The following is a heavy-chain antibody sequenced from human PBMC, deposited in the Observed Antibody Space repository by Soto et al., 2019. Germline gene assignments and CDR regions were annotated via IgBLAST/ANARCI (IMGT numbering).Heavy chain of an antibody. Sequence: SVKVSCKASGGTFSSYAISCVRQAPGQGLEWMGGIIPIFGTANYAQKFQGRVTITADESTSTAYMELSSLRSEDTAVYYCARAPQVGSYFDYWGQGTLVTVSS. CDR2: IIPIFGTA. CDR1: GGTFSSYA. CDR3: ARAPQVGSYFDY. D-gene: IGHD1-26*01. J-gene: IGHJ4*02. V-gene: IGHV1-69*13.